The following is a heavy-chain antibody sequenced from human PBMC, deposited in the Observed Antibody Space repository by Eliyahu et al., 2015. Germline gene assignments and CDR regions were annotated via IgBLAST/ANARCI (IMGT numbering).Heavy chain of an antibody. V-gene: IGHV4-39*01. CDR1: SGSIRSSSYY. CDR3: ARYFYDSSGYFLDD. J-gene: IGHJ4*02. Sequence: QLQLQESGPGLVKPSETLSLTCTVSSGSIRSSSYYCGWIRQPPGKGLEWIGSISYGVTTYYNPSLKSRVTISVETSKNQFSLKLSSVTAADTAVYYCARYFYDSSGYFLDDWGQGTLVTVSS. CDR2: ISYGVTT. D-gene: IGHD3-22*01.